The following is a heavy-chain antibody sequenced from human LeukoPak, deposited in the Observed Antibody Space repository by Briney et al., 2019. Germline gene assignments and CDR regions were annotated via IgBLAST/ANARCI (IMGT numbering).Heavy chain of an antibody. CDR1: GVTFSSYG. Sequence: PGGSLRLSCAASGVTFSSYGMHWVRQAPGKGLEWVSYISSSGSTIYYADSVKGRFTISRDNAKNSLYLQMNSLRAEDTAVYYCARGLGSGRHAFDIWGQGTMVTVSS. CDR3: ARGLGSGRHAFDI. D-gene: IGHD3-10*01. J-gene: IGHJ3*02. CDR2: ISSSGSTI. V-gene: IGHV3-48*01.